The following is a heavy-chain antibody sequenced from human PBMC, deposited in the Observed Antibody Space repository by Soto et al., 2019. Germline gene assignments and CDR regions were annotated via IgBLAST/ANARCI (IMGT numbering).Heavy chain of an antibody. J-gene: IGHJ6*02. CDR2: IIPIFGPA. CDR1: GGPFSSYA. Sequence: SVKVSYKDSGGPFSSYAISLVRQSPGQVLEWMGGIIPIFGPANYAQKFHGRVTITADESTSTAYMELSSLRSEDTGVYYCAREAQIFGVVRYGMDVWGQGTTVTVSS. V-gene: IGHV1-69*13. D-gene: IGHD3-3*01. CDR3: AREAQIFGVVRYGMDV.